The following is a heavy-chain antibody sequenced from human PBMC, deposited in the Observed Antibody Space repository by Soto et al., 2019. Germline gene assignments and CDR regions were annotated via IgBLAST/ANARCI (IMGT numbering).Heavy chain of an antibody. J-gene: IGHJ4*02. CDR3: TRGADGFDY. V-gene: IGHV3-13*01. CDR2: IGTAGDT. CDR1: GFTFSSYD. D-gene: IGHD3-16*01. Sequence: EVHLVESGGDLVQPGESLRLSCAASGFTFSSYDFHWVRQATGKGLEWVSGIGTAGDTYYAGSVKGRFIMSRENAKNSLYLQMNSLGVGDTAVYYCTRGADGFDYWGQGTLVTVSS.